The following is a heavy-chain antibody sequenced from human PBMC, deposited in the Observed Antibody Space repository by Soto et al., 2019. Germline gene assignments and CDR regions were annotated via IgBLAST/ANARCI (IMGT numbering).Heavy chain of an antibody. Sequence: QVQLVESGGGVVQPGGSLRLSCAASGFTFRNHAMHWVRQAPGKGLECLAVIAHDGSNAFYRDSVKGRFTVSRDNSKNTLYLYMNSLRYEDTGVYYCARGYWEEIVVVVGARPSEYGTDIWGQGTTVIVSS. CDR3: ARGYWEEIVVVVGARPSEYGTDI. J-gene: IGHJ6*02. CDR2: IAHDGSNA. CDR1: GFTFRNHA. V-gene: IGHV3-30-3*01. D-gene: IGHD2-15*01.